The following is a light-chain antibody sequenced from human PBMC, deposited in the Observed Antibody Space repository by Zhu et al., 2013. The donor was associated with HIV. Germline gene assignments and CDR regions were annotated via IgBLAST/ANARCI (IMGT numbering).Light chain of an antibody. J-gene: IGKJ4*01. CDR1: QSISNY. CDR3: QQRSNWHLT. CDR2: AAS. V-gene: IGKV1-39*01. Sequence: DIQMTQSPSSLSASVGDRVTITCRASQSISNYLNWYQQIPGKAPKLLIYAASGLQSGVPSRFYGGGSGTDFTLTISSLQPEDFAVYYCQQRSNWHLTFGGGTKVEIK.